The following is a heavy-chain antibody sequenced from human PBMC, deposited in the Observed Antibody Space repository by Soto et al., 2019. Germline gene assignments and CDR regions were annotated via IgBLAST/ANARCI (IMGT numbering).Heavy chain of an antibody. J-gene: IGHJ4*02. CDR3: ARDILFDY. CDR1: GYTFTSYA. CDR2: INAGNGNT. Sequence: GASVKVSCKASGYTFTSYAMHWVRQAPGQRLEWMGWINAGNGNTEYSQKIQGRVTITRDTSASTAYMELSSLRSEDTAVYYCARDILFDYWGQGTLVTVSS. D-gene: IGHD2-15*01. V-gene: IGHV1-3*01.